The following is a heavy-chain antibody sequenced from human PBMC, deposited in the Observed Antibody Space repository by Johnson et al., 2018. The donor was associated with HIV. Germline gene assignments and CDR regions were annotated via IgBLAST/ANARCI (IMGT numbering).Heavy chain of an antibody. D-gene: IGHD5-18*01. CDR3: ARDGRDLVTRGSFDV. V-gene: IGHV3-30*04. CDR2: ISYDGSNK. Sequence: QVQLVESGGGVVQPGRSLRLSCAASGFTFSSYAMHWVRQAPGKGLEWVAVISYDGSNKYYADSVEGRFTISSDNSKNTLYLQMNSLRAEDTAVYYCARDGRDLVTRGSFDVWGQGTVVTVSS. CDR1: GFTFSSYA. J-gene: IGHJ3*01.